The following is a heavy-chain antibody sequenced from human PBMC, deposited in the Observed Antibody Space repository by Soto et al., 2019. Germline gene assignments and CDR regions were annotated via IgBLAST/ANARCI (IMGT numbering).Heavy chain of an antibody. D-gene: IGHD1-1*01. CDR2: IKSKSDGGTT. CDR1: GFTYSNAW. CDR3: TTHVYNVPIY. J-gene: IGHJ4*02. Sequence: EVQLVESGGGLVKPGGSLRLSCAASGFTYSNAWMSWVRQAPGKGLEWVGRIKSKSDGGTTDYAAPVKGRFTISRDDSKNTLYLQLNSLKTEDTAVYYCTTHVYNVPIYWGQGTLLTVSS. V-gene: IGHV3-15*01.